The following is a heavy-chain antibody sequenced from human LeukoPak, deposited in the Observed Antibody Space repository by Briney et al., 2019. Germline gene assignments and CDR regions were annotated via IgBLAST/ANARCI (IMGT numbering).Heavy chain of an antibody. CDR2: IYTSGST. D-gene: IGHD3-10*01. CDR3: ARDLGRGLRSYYGWFDP. V-gene: IGHV4-61*02. CDR1: GGSISSGSYY. J-gene: IGHJ5*02. Sequence: SETLSLTCTVSGGSISSGSYYWSWIRQPAGKGLELIGRIYTSGSTNYNPSLKSRVTISVDTSKNQFSLKLSSVTAADTAVYYCARDLGRGLRSYYGWFDPWGQGTLVTVSS.